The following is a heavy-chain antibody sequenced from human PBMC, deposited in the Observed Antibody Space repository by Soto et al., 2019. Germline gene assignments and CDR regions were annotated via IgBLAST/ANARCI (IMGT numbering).Heavy chain of an antibody. J-gene: IGHJ4*02. V-gene: IGHV3-74*01. Sequence: EVQLVESGGGLVQPGGPLRLSCAASGFTFSSYWMHWVRQAPGKGLVWVSRIKSDGSGTYYADSVKGRLTISRDNAKNTLYLQMNSLRAEDTAVYYCARGDGDYYDGNGYLGRHWGQGTLVTVSS. CDR1: GFTFSSYW. CDR3: ARGDGDYYDGNGYLGRH. CDR2: IKSDGSGT. D-gene: IGHD3-22*01.